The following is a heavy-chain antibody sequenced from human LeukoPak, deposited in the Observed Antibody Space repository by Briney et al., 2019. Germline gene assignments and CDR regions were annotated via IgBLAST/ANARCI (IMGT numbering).Heavy chain of an antibody. CDR3: AKGRSGWYEGLDY. Sequence: PGGSLRLSCAASGFTFSSYWMSWVRQAPGKGLEWVANIKQDGSEQYYVDSVKGRFTISRDNAKNSLYLQMNSLRAEDTAVYYCAKGRSGWYEGLDYWGQGILVTVSS. D-gene: IGHD6-19*01. V-gene: IGHV3-7*01. J-gene: IGHJ4*02. CDR1: GFTFSSYW. CDR2: IKQDGSEQ.